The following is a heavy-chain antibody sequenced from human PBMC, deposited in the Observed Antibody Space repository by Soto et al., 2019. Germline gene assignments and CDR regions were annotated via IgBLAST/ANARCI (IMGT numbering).Heavy chain of an antibody. D-gene: IGHD1-26*01. CDR2: ISGSGGST. CDR3: AKDEAGATPRQGFDY. V-gene: IGHV3-23*01. Sequence: PGGSLRLSCAASGFTFSSYAMSWVRQAPGKGLEWVSAISGSGGSTYYADSVKGRFTISRDNSKTTLYLQMNSLRAEDTAVYYCAKDEAGATPRQGFDYWGQGTLVTVSS. CDR1: GFTFSSYA. J-gene: IGHJ4*02.